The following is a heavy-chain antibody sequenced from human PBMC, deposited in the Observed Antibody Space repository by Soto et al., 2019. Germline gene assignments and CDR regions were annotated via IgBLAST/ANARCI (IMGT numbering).Heavy chain of an antibody. D-gene: IGHD3-9*01. CDR3: ARKIFYAHSPAAY. J-gene: IGHJ4*02. V-gene: IGHV4-4*02. Sequence: SETLSLTCTVSGGSIRETNWWCWVRQSPAKGLEWIGEVNLNGDTNYNPSLKGLVTVSIDDSNNQLSLKLSSVTAAYTAVYYCARKIFYAHSPAAYWGQG. CDR1: GGSIRETNW. CDR2: VNLNGDT.